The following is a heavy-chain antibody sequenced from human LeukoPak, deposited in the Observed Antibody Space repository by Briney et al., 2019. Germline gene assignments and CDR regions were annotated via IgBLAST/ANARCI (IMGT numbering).Heavy chain of an antibody. D-gene: IGHD5-18*01. Sequence: ASVKVSCKASGGTFSSYAISWVRQAPGQGLEWMGGIIPIFGTANYAQEFQGRVTITADESTSTAYMELSSLRSEDTAVYYCARFSVGGYRSFDYWGQGTLVTVSS. CDR3: ARFSVGGYRSFDY. CDR1: GGTFSSYA. V-gene: IGHV1-69*13. J-gene: IGHJ4*02. CDR2: IIPIFGTA.